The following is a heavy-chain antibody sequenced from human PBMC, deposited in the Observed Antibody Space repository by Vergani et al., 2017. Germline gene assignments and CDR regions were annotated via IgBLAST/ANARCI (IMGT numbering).Heavy chain of an antibody. Sequence: QVQLQESGPGLVKPSETLSLTCAVSGYSISSGYYWGWIRQPPGKGLEWIGSIYHSGSTYYNPSLKSRVTISVDTSKNQFSLKLSSVTAADTAVYYCARAWKHSTRFDYWGQGTLVTVSS. CDR3: ARAWKHSTRFDY. D-gene: IGHD2-21*01. CDR1: GYSISSGYY. CDR2: IYHSGST. J-gene: IGHJ4*02. V-gene: IGHV4-38-2*01.